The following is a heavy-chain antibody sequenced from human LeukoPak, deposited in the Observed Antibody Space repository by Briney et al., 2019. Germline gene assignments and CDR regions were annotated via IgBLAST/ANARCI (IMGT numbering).Heavy chain of an antibody. V-gene: IGHV3-30*18. D-gene: IGHD6-19*01. CDR3: AKDSSGWYFDY. CDR1: GSTFSSYG. J-gene: IGHJ4*02. CDR2: ISYDGSNK. Sequence: ALRLSCAASGSTFSSYGMHWVRQAPGKGLEWVAVISYDGSNKYYADSVKGRFTISRDNSKNTLYLQMNSLRAEDTAVYYCAKDSSGWYFDYWDQGTLVTVSS.